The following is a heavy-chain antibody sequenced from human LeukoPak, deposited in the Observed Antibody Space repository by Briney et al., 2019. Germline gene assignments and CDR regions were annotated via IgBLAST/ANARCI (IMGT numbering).Heavy chain of an antibody. J-gene: IGHJ5*02. CDR2: INHSGST. Sequence: PSETLSLTCAVYGGSLSGYYWSWIRQPPGKGLEWIGEINHSGSTNYNPSLKSRVTISVDTSKNQFSLKLSSATAADTAVYYCASGLRFERIGNWFDPWGQGTLVTVSS. D-gene: IGHD3-10*01. CDR3: ASGLRFERIGNWFDP. CDR1: GGSLSGYY. V-gene: IGHV4-34*01.